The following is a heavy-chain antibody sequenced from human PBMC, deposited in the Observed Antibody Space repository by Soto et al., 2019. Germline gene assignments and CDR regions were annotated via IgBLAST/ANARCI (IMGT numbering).Heavy chain of an antibody. CDR2: IIPIFGTA. Sequence: QVQLVQSGAEVKKPGSSVKVSCKASGGTFSSYAISWVRQAPGQGLEWMGGIIPIFGTANYAQKFQGRVTITADESTSTAYMELSSLRSEDTAVNYCAFLAAPRRSYYYDSSGYSDYWGQGTLVTVSS. CDR3: AFLAAPRRSYYYDSSGYSDY. CDR1: GGTFSSYA. J-gene: IGHJ4*02. V-gene: IGHV1-69*01. D-gene: IGHD3-22*01.